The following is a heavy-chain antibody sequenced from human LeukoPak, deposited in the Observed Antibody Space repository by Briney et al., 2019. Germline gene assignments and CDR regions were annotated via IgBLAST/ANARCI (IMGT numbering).Heavy chain of an antibody. V-gene: IGHV1-69*05. CDR1: GGTFSSYA. CDR2: IIPIFGTA. CDR3: ARGTAYYYVSSGYYYFDT. J-gene: IGHJ4*02. D-gene: IGHD3-22*01. Sequence: SVKVSCKASGGTFSSYAISWVRQAPGQGLEWMGGIIPIFGTANYAQKFQGRVTITTDESTSTAYMELSSLRSEDTAVYYCARGTAYYYVSSGYYYFDTCGQRALGTVSS.